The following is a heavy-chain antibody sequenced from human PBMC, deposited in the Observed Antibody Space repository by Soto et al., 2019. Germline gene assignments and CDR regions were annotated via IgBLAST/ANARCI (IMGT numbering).Heavy chain of an antibody. CDR3: ARMSSSSWSYYFDY. Sequence: QVQLVQSGAEVKKPGSSVKVSCKASGGTFSSYAISWVRQAPGQGLEWMGGIIPIFGTANYAQKFQGRVTITADESTSTAYMELSSLRSEDTAVYNCARMSSSSWSYYFDYWGQGTLVTVSS. CDR2: IIPIFGTA. D-gene: IGHD6-13*01. J-gene: IGHJ4*02. V-gene: IGHV1-69*01. CDR1: GGTFSSYA.